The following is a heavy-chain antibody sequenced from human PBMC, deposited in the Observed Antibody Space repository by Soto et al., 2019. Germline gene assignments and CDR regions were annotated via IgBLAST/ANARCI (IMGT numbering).Heavy chain of an antibody. Sequence: SVKVSCKASGFTFTNSAVQWVRQARGQRLEWIGWIVVGSGDTNYAQKFQERVTITRDMSTSTAYMEMRSLRSEDTAVYYCAFPGYMLSNEYESWGKGTLVTVSS. CDR1: GFTFTNSA. CDR2: IVVGSGDT. D-gene: IGHD3-16*02. V-gene: IGHV1-58*01. J-gene: IGHJ3*01. CDR3: AFPGYMLSNEYES.